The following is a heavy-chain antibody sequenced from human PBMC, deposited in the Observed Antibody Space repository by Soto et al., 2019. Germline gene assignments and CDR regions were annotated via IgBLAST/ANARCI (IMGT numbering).Heavy chain of an antibody. J-gene: IGHJ5*02. CDR2: IYWDGDK. CDR3: AHRATMTIFGLIIDNGIGFDP. CDR1: GFSLSPSGAA. Sequence: QINLIESGPTLVKPTQTLTLTCTFSGFSLSPSGAAVGWVRQPPGRALEWLALIYWDGDKRYNASLGNRLTITKDTSMNQVVLTLTNVDPADTATYYCAHRATMTIFGLIIDNGIGFDPWGQGTRVIVSS. V-gene: IGHV2-5*02. D-gene: IGHD3-3*01.